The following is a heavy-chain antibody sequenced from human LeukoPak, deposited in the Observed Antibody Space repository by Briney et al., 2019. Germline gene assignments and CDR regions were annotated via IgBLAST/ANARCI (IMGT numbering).Heavy chain of an antibody. J-gene: IGHJ4*02. Sequence: QPGGSLRLSCAASGFTFSSYSMNWVRQAPGKGLEWVSYISSSSSTIYYADSVKGRFTISRDNAKNSLYLQMNGLRAEDTAVYYCASGSSGSGSNFDYWGQGTLVTVSS. V-gene: IGHV3-48*01. CDR3: ASGSSGSGSNFDY. D-gene: IGHD2-15*01. CDR2: ISSSSSTI. CDR1: GFTFSSYS.